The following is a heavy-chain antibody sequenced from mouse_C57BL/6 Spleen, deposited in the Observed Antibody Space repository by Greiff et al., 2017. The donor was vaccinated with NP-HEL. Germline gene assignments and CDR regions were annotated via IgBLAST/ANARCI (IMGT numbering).Heavy chain of an antibody. V-gene: IGHV10-1*01. J-gene: IGHJ2*01. CDR3: VRGGTGTLDY. D-gene: IGHD4-1*01. Sequence: EVKLVESGGGLVQPKGSLKLSCAASGFSFNSYAMNWVRPAPGKGLEWVARIRSKSNNYATYYADSVKDRFTISRDDSESMLYLQMNNLKTEDTAMYYCVRGGTGTLDYWGQGTTLTVSS. CDR2: IRSKSNNYAT. CDR1: GFSFNSYA.